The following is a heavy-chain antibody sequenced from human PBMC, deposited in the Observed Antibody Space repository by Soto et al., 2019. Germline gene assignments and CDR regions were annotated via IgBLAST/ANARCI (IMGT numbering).Heavy chain of an antibody. D-gene: IGHD1-26*01. CDR1: GYTFTSYG. CDR3: ARSNSGSYGGRNWFDP. V-gene: IGHV1-18*04. J-gene: IGHJ5*02. Sequence: ASVKVSCKASGYTFTSYGISWVRQAPGQGLEWTGWISAYNGNTNYAQKLQGRVTMTTDTSTSTAYMELRSLRSDDTAVYYCARSNSGSYGGRNWFDPWGQGTLVTVSS. CDR2: ISAYNGNT.